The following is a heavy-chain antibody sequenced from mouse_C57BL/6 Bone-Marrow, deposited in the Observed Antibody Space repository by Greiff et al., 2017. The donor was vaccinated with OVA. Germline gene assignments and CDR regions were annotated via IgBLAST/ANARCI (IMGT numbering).Heavy chain of an antibody. V-gene: IGHV5-12*01. CDR2: ISNGGGST. J-gene: IGHJ3*01. D-gene: IGHD1-1*01. Sequence: EVKLVESGGGLVQPGGSLKLSCAASGFTFSDYYMYWVRQTPEKRLEWVAYISNGGGSTYYPDTVKGRFTISRDNAKNTLYLRMSRLKSEDTAMYYCARRDYGSAYWGQGTLVTVSA. CDR3: ARRDYGSAY. CDR1: GFTFSDYY.